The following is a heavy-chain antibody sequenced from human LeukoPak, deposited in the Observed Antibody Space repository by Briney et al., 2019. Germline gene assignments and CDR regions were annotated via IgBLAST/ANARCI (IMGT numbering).Heavy chain of an antibody. Sequence: ASVKVSCKASGYTFTNYAIHWVRQAPGQRFEWMGWINAANGHTKYSHKFQDRITITSDTSATTAYMELSNLRSEDMALYYCARGRGPPNTNRDFYYYYYMDVWGKGTTVTVSS. V-gene: IGHV1-3*03. D-gene: IGHD3-10*01. CDR1: GYTFTNYA. CDR3: ARGRGPPNTNRDFYYYYYMDV. CDR2: INAANGHT. J-gene: IGHJ6*03.